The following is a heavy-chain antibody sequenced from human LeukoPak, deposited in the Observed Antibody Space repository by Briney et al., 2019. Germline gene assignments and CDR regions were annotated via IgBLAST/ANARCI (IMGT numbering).Heavy chain of an antibody. D-gene: IGHD6-13*01. CDR3: ARAYSSSGRGY. CDR1: GFTFSSYW. J-gene: IGHJ4*02. Sequence: GGSLRLSCAASGFTFSSYWMHWVRQAPGKGLVWVSRINSDGSSTSYADSEKGRFTISRDNAKNTLYLQMNSLRAEDTAVYYCARAYSSSGRGYWGQGTLVTVSS. V-gene: IGHV3-74*01. CDR2: INSDGSST.